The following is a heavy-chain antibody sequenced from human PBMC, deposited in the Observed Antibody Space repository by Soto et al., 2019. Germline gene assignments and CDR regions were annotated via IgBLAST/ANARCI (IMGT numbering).Heavy chain of an antibody. J-gene: IGHJ3*02. D-gene: IGHD3-3*01. CDR2: IVVGSGNT. Sequence: GASVKVSCKASGFTFTSSAVQWVRQARGQRLERIRWIVVGSGNTNYAQKFQERVTITRDMSTSTAYMELSSLRSEDTAVYYCAAGPFTIFGVVPPAPPFDIWGQGTMVTVSS. CDR1: GFTFTSSA. V-gene: IGHV1-58*01. CDR3: AAGPFTIFGVVPPAPPFDI.